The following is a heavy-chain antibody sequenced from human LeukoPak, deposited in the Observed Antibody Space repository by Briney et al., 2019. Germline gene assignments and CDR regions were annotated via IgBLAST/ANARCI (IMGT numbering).Heavy chain of an antibody. V-gene: IGHV1-18*01. CDR3: ARDSPCYYDSSGYTLDY. CDR2: ISAYNGNT. J-gene: IGHJ4*02. D-gene: IGHD3-22*01. CDR1: GYTFTSYG. Sequence: ASVKVSCKASGYTFTSYGISWVRQAPGQGLEWMGWISAYNGNTNYAQKLQGRVTMTTDTSTSTAYMELRSLRSDDTAVYYCARDSPCYYDSSGYTLDYWGQGTLVTVSS.